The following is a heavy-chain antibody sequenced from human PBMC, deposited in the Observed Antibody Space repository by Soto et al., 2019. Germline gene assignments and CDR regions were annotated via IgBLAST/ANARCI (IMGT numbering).Heavy chain of an antibody. CDR2: IYYSGST. Sequence: SETLSLTCTVSGGSISSGGYYWSWIRQHPGKGLEWIGYIYYSGSTYYNPSLTSRVTISVDTSKNQFSLKLSSVTAADTAVYYCARGYYYDRQWLDYWGQGTLVTVSS. V-gene: IGHV4-31*03. CDR3: ARGYYYDRQWLDY. CDR1: GGSISSGGYY. D-gene: IGHD3-22*01. J-gene: IGHJ4*02.